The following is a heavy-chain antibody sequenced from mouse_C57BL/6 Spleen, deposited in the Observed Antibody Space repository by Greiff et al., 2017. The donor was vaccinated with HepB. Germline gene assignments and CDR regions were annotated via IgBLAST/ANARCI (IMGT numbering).Heavy chain of an antibody. CDR2: IDPNSGGT. V-gene: IGHV1-72*01. J-gene: IGHJ2*01. D-gene: IGHD1-1*01. Sequence: GAGRGRGGAAGRRGGEGSGYTVGGWGRGGVGGWPGRGLEWIGRIDPNSGGTKYNEKFKSKATLTVDKPSSTAYMQLSSLTSEDSAVYYCARRAHYGSSWDYFDYWGQGTTLTVSS. CDR3: ARRAHYGSSWDYFDY. CDR1: GYTVGGWG.